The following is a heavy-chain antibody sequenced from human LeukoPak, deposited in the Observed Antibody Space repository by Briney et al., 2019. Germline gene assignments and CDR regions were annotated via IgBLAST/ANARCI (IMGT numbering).Heavy chain of an antibody. V-gene: IGHV4-39*01. CDR2: IYYSGST. CDR3: ARHLYYDSSGLYYFDY. J-gene: IGHJ4*02. D-gene: IGHD3-22*01. CDR1: GGSISSYY. Sequence: NSSETLSLTCTVSGGSISSYYWGWIRQPPGKGLEWIGSIYYSGSTYYNPSLKSRVTISVDTSKNQFSLKLSSVTAADTAVYYCARHLYYDSSGLYYFDYWGQGTLVTVSS.